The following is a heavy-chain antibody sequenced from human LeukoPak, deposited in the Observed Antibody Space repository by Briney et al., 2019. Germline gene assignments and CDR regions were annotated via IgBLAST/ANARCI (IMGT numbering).Heavy chain of an antibody. CDR2: SISSGRTK. Sequence: GGSLRLSCAASGFTFSSYAMSWVRQAPGKGLEWVAYSISSGRTKYYADSVKGRSTISRDNAKNSLYLQMNSLRAEDTAVYYCARWGTDYGDQGADAFDIWGQGTMVTVSS. V-gene: IGHV3-48*03. CDR3: ARWGTDYGDQGADAFDI. CDR1: GFTFSSYA. J-gene: IGHJ3*02. D-gene: IGHD4-17*01.